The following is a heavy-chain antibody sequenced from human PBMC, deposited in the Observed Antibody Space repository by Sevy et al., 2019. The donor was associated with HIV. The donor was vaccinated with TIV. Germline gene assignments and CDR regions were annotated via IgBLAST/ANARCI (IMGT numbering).Heavy chain of an antibody. CDR2: IWHDGSNK. CDR1: GFTFNFHG. V-gene: IGHV3-30*02. J-gene: IGHJ5*02. CDR3: ARETDNSARWFDP. Sequence: GGSLRLSCAASGFTFNFHGMHWVRQAPGKGLEWVAFIWHDGSNKYMADSVKGRFTISRDNSKNTLFLQMNSPTVEDTAVYYCARETDNSARWFDPWGQGTLVTVSS. D-gene: IGHD4-4*01.